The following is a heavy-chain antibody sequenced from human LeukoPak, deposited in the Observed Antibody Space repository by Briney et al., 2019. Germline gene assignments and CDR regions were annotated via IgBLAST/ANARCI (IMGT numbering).Heavy chain of an antibody. V-gene: IGHV3-23*01. Sequence: GGSLRLSCATSGFTFSSFTMNWVRQAPGKGLEWVSTISDGSRDTHYAGSVKGRFTISRDDSQNIVYLQMDSLRAEDTALYYCTTRLRNHFDYWGQGTLVTVSS. CDR3: TTRLRNHFDY. CDR2: ISDGSRDT. J-gene: IGHJ4*02. CDR1: GFTFSSFT. D-gene: IGHD5-12*01.